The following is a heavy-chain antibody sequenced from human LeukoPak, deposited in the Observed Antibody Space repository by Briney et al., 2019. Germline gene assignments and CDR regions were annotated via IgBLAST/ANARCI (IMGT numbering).Heavy chain of an antibody. D-gene: IGHD1-14*01. CDR3: ARETTGESDY. J-gene: IGHJ4*02. V-gene: IGHV3-48*03. CDR2: ISSSGSTI. CDR1: GFTFSSYE. Sequence: GGSLRLSCAASGFTFSSYEMNWVRQAPGEGLEWVSYISSSGSTIYYADSVKGRFTISRDNAKNSLYLQMNSLRAEDTAVYYCARETTGESDYWGQGTLVTVSS.